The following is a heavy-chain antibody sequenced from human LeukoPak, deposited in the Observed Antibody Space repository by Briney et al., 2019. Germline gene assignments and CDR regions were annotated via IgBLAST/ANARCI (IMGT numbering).Heavy chain of an antibody. CDR2: INHSGST. CDR3: ARGRVTEGFDP. CDR1: GGSFSGYY. V-gene: IGHV4-34*01. D-gene: IGHD5-18*01. J-gene: IGHJ5*02. Sequence: SETLSLTCAVYGGSFSGYYWSWIRQPPGKGLEWIGEINHSGSTNYIPSLKSRVTISVDTSKNQFSLKLSSVTAADTAVYYCARGRVTEGFDPWGQGTLVTVSS.